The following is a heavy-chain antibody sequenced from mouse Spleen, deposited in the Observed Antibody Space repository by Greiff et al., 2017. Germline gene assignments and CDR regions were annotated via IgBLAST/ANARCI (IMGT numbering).Heavy chain of an antibody. CDR3: ARDRYAYYFDY. D-gene: IGHD2-14*01. Sequence: VQRVESGPELVKPGASVKISCKASGYAFSSSWMNWVKQRPGKGLEWIGRIYPGDGDTNYNGKFKGKATLTADKSSSTAYMQLSSLTSEDSAVYFCARDRYAYYFDYWGQGTTLTVSS. CDR1: GYAFSSSW. J-gene: IGHJ2*01. CDR2: IYPGDGDT. V-gene: IGHV1-82*01.